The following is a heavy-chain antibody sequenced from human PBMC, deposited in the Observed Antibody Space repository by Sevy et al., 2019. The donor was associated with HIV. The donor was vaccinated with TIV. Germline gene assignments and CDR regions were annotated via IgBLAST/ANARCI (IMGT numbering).Heavy chain of an antibody. CDR2: ISSSGSTM. CDR1: GFTFSSYE. Sequence: GGSLRLSCAASGFTFSSYEMNWVRQAPGKGLEWVSYISSSGSTMYYADSVKGRFTISRDNAKNSLYLQMNSLRAEDTAVYYCARDYGIVVVPAGNAFDIWGQGTMVTVSS. J-gene: IGHJ3*02. V-gene: IGHV3-48*03. D-gene: IGHD2-2*01. CDR3: ARDYGIVVVPAGNAFDI.